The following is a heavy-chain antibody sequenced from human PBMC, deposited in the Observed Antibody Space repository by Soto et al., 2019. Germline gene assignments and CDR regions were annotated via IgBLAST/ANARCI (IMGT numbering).Heavy chain of an antibody. CDR2: MSYDGSKI. V-gene: IGHV3-30*18. CDR3: AKDRDPYYYYYLMDV. J-gene: IGHJ6*02. Sequence: PGGSLRLSCEASGFAFDTYGMHWIRQGAGQGLEWVATMSYDGSKIYYRDSARGRFSISRDDSKRTLYLQMNSLRAEDTAVYYCAKDRDPYYYYYLMDVWGQGTTVTSP. CDR1: GFAFDTYG.